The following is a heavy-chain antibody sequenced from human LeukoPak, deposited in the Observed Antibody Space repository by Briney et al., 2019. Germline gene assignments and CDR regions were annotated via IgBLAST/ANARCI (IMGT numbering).Heavy chain of an antibody. D-gene: IGHD3-3*01. V-gene: IGHV3-30*04. CDR3: VRELRFQGYFDH. CDR2: ISNDGSDK. CDR1: GFTFSRNS. Sequence: GKSLRLSCAASGFTFSRNSMHWVRQAPGKGLEWVAVISNDGSDKYYADSVKGRFTISRDNSDNTLYLQMNSLRAEDTAVYYCVRELRFQGYFDHWGQGTLVTVSS. J-gene: IGHJ4*02.